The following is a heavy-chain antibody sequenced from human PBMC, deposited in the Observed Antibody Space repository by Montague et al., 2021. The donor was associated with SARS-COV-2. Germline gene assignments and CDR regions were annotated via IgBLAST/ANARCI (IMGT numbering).Heavy chain of an antibody. CDR1: GGSMSDHY. V-gene: IGHV4-59*11. CDR3: VGAVSVRRAVNWFDP. Sequence: SETLSLTCTVSGGSMSDHYWAWIRQPPGKGLEWLAYIYYSGGINSNASLKSRVPMSVDTSKNQFSLKLTSVTAADTAVYYCVGAVSVRRAVNWFDPWGQGTLVTVSS. J-gene: IGHJ5*02. D-gene: IGHD3-10*01. CDR2: IYYSGGI.